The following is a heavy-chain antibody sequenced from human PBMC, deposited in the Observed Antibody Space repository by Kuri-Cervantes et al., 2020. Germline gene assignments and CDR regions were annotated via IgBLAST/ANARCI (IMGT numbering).Heavy chain of an antibody. V-gene: IGHV4-34*01. CDR1: GGSFSGYY. J-gene: IGHJ4*02. CDR3: ARESPKSGYEQDY. CDR2: INHSGST. D-gene: IGHD5-12*01. Sequence: SETLSLTCAVYGGSFSGYYWSWIRQPPGKGLEWIGKINHSGSTNYNPSLKSRVTISVDTSKNQFSLKLSSVTAEDTAVYFCARESPKSGYEQDYWGQGTLVTVSS.